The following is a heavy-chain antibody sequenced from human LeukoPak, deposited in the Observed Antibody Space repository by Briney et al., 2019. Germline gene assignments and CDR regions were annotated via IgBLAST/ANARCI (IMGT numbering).Heavy chain of an antibody. Sequence: GASVKVSCKASGYTFTNNYLHWVRQAPGQGLEWMGMIYPRDGSTSYAQKFQGSVTVTRDTSTSTVHMELSGLRSEDTAVYYCARDQEGFDYWGQGTLVTVSS. CDR1: GYTFTNNY. V-gene: IGHV1-46*01. CDR2: IYPRDGST. J-gene: IGHJ4*02. CDR3: ARDQEGFDY.